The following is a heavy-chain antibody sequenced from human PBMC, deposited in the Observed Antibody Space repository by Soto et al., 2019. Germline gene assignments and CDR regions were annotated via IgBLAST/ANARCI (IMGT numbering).Heavy chain of an antibody. J-gene: IGHJ4*02. CDR3: AREVGYGDFSAALLD. Sequence: VQLMQSGAEVKKPGSSVKVSCKASGGTFSSHAINWVRQAPGQGLEWMGGVISLFGTANYAHNFKGRVTITEDQSTSTAYMELNSLRSDDTAVYYCAREVGYGDFSAALLDWGQGTLVTVSS. CDR2: VISLFGTA. CDR1: GGTFSSHA. V-gene: IGHV1-69*01. D-gene: IGHD4-17*01.